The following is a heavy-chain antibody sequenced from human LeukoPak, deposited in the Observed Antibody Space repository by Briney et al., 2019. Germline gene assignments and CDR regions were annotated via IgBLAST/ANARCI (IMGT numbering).Heavy chain of an antibody. CDR1: GYTFIDYY. J-gene: IGHJ4*02. CDR3: ARVTRLMREFEF. D-gene: IGHD2-8*01. Sequence: ASVKVSCKASGYTFIDYYIHWVRQAPGQGLEWMGWINPNSGGTKYAQKFQGRVSTTRDTSINTAYLELTKLRSDDTVIFYCARVTRLMREFEFWGQRTLVSVS. V-gene: IGHV1-2*02. CDR2: INPNSGGT.